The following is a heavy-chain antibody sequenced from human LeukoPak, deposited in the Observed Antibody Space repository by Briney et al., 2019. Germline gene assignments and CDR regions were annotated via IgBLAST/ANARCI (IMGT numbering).Heavy chain of an antibody. V-gene: IGHV1-2*06. CDR1: GYTFTGYY. CDR3: ARGHQQLVRWVPFDY. CDR2: INPNSGGT. Sequence: ASVKVSCKASGYTFTGYYMHWVRQAPGQGLEWMGRINPNSGGTNYAQKFQGRVTITADESTSTAYMELSSLRSEDTAVYYCARGHQQLVRWVPFDYWGQGTLVTVSS. J-gene: IGHJ4*02. D-gene: IGHD6-13*01.